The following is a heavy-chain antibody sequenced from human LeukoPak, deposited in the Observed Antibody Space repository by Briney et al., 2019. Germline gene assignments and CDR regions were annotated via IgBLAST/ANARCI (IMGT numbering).Heavy chain of an antibody. CDR2: IYYSGSI. CDR1: GGSISSYY. CDR3: ARTRDGYYTYYFDY. Sequence: SETLSLTCTVSGGSISSYYWSWIRQPPGKGLEWIGYIYYSGSINYNPSLKSRVIMSVDTSKNQFSLKLSSVTAADTAVYYCARTRDGYYTYYFDYWGQGTLVTVSS. D-gene: IGHD5-24*01. J-gene: IGHJ4*02. V-gene: IGHV4-59*12.